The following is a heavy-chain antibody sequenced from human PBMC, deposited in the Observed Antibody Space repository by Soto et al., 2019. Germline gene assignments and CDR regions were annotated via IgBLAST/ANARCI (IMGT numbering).Heavy chain of an antibody. V-gene: IGHV1-2*02. CDR1: GYRFTGDY. Sequence: ASVTVSWRASGYRFTGDYMHCVRQAPGQGVQWMALINPKSGGTNYAQKFQGGVTMTWYTSISTAYMELSRLTSDDTAIYYCARGYGSSIGCSHYFHDWGQGTLVTVSS. CDR3: ARGYGSSIGCSHYFHD. CDR2: INPKSGGT. D-gene: IGHD2-2*01. J-gene: IGHJ4*02.